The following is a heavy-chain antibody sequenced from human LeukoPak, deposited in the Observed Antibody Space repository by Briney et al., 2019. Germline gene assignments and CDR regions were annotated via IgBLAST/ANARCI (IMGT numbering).Heavy chain of an antibody. CDR2: ISAYNGNT. V-gene: IGHV1-18*01. J-gene: IGHJ5*02. CDR3: ARDPDCSSTSCYGLDP. D-gene: IGHD2-2*01. CDR1: GYTFTSYG. Sequence: ASVKVSCKASGYTFTSYGISWVRQAPGQGLEWMGRISAYNGNTNYAQKLQGRVTMTTDTSTSTAYMELRSLRSDDTAVYYCARDPDCSSTSCYGLDPWGQGTLVTVSS.